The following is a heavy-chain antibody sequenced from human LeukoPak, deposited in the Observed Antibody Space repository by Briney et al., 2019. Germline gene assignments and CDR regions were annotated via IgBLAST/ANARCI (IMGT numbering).Heavy chain of an antibody. Sequence: GASVKVSCKASGYTFTSYGISWVRQAPGQGLEWMGWISAYNGNTNYAQKLQGRVTMTTDTSTSTAYMELRSLRSDDTAVYYCARDLIYGDYRGYFDYWGQGTLVTVSS. D-gene: IGHD4-17*01. CDR1: GYTFTSYG. V-gene: IGHV1-18*01. CDR3: ARDLIYGDYRGYFDY. J-gene: IGHJ4*02. CDR2: ISAYNGNT.